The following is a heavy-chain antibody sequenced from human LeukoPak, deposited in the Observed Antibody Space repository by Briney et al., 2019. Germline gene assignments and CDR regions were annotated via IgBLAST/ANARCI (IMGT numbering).Heavy chain of an antibody. CDR1: GYTFTSYY. Sequence: ASVKVSCKASGYTFTSYYMHWVRRAPGQGLEWMGIINPSGGSTSYAQKFQGRVTMTRDTSTSTVYMELSSLRSEDTAVYYCARDGRYSGYDPPLFDYWGQGTLVTVSS. CDR2: INPSGGST. J-gene: IGHJ4*02. CDR3: ARDGRYSGYDPPLFDY. V-gene: IGHV1-46*03. D-gene: IGHD5-12*01.